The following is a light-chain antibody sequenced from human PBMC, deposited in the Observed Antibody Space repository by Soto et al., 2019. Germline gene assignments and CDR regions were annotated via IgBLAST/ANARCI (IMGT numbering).Light chain of an antibody. CDR2: GAS. CDR1: QSVSTN. CDR3: QLYTNRPPWT. V-gene: IGKV3-15*01. Sequence: EILMTQSPATLSVSPGDGATLSCRASQSVSTNLAWYQQRPGQAPRLLIYGASTRATRIPARFSGTGSWTELPLTISRLQSDDFAVYYCQLYTNRPPWTFGQGTKVDLK. J-gene: IGKJ1*01.